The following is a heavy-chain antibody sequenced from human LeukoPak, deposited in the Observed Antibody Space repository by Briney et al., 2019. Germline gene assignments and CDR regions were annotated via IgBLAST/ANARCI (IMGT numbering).Heavy chain of an antibody. D-gene: IGHD5-12*01. V-gene: IGHV1-2*04. Sequence: ASVKVSCKTSGYIFTGYYIHWVRQAPGQGLEWIGWINPNTGDTNYVPNFQGWVTMTRDTSIRTADLKLSRLTFDDTAVYYCARDPPYNAYEPPFEFWGQGTLITVSS. CDR2: INPNTGDT. J-gene: IGHJ4*02. CDR3: ARDPPYNAYEPPFEF. CDR1: GYIFTGYY.